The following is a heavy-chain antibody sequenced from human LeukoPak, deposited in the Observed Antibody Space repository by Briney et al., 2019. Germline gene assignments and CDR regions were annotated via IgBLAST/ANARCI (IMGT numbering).Heavy chain of an antibody. CDR3: ASRWFDP. J-gene: IGHJ5*02. CDR2: ISYDGSNK. Sequence: GRSLRLSCAASGFTFSSYAMPLVRQAPGKGLGWVAVISYDGSNKYYADSVKGRFTISRDNSKNTLYLQMNSLRAEDTDVNYCASRWFDPWGQGTLVTVSS. V-gene: IGHV3-30*04. CDR1: GFTFSSYA.